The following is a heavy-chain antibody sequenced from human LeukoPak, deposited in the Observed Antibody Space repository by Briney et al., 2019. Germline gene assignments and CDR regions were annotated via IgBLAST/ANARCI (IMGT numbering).Heavy chain of an antibody. D-gene: IGHD6-13*01. V-gene: IGHV3-53*01. CDR1: GFTVSSNY. J-gene: IGHJ4*02. Sequence: GGSLRLSCAASGFTVSSNYMSWVRQAPGKGLEWVSVMYSDGSTYYADSVKGRFTISRDNSKNTLYLQMNNLRAEDTAVYYCARDWYNSNWRPDYWGQGTLVTVSS. CDR3: ARDWYNSNWRPDY. CDR2: MYSDGST.